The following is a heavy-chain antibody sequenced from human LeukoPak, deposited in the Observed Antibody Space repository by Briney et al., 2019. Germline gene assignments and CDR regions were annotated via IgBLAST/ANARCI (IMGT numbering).Heavy chain of an antibody. CDR3: ARDGVGSSRPIYYYYYYMDV. Sequence: ASVKVSCKASGYTFTSYGISWVRQAPGQGLEWMGWISAYNGNTNYAQKLQGRVTMTTDTSTSTAYMELRSLRSDDTAVYYCARDGVGSSRPIYYYYYYMDVWGKGTTVTVSS. J-gene: IGHJ6*03. CDR2: ISAYNGNT. D-gene: IGHD6-13*01. CDR1: GYTFTSYG. V-gene: IGHV1-18*01.